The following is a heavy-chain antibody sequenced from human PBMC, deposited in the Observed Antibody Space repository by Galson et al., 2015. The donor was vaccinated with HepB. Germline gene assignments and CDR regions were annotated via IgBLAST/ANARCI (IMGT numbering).Heavy chain of an antibody. CDR3: ARGASSGWYYYYYGMDV. V-gene: IGHV3-30-3*01. CDR1: GFTFSSYA. J-gene: IGHJ6*02. D-gene: IGHD6-19*01. Sequence: SLRLSCAASGFTFSSYALHWVRQAPGKGLEWVAVISYDGSNRYYADSVKGRFTISRDNSKNTLYLQMNSLRAEDTAVYYCARGASSGWYYYYYGMDVWGQGTTVTVSS. CDR2: ISYDGSNR.